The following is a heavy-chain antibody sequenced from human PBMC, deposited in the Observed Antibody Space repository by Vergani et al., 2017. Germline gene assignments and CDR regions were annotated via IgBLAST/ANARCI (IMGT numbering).Heavy chain of an antibody. CDR2: IYNSGST. D-gene: IGHD4-23*01. Sequence: QVQLQESGPGLVKPSETLSLTCTVSGGSVSSGFYYWSWLRQPAGKGLEWLGYIYNSGSTNYNPSLKSRVTISVHPSENQFSLKLSSVTAADTAVYYCASSDYSSNWVYVDYWGQGTLVTVSS. J-gene: IGHJ4*02. V-gene: IGHV4-61*10. CDR3: ASSDYSSNWVYVDY. CDR1: GGSVSSGFYY.